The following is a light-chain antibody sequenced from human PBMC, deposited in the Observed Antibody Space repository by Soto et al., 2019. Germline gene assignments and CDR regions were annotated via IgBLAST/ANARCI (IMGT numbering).Light chain of an antibody. CDR1: SSDVGGYNY. CDR3: CSYAGSYLGV. V-gene: IGLV2-11*01. Sequence: QSALTQPRSVSGSPGQSVTISCTGTSSDVGGYNYVSWYQQHPGKAPKLMIYDVSKRPSGIPDRFSGSKSGNTASLTISGLQAEDEADYYCCSYAGSYLGVFGTGTKLTVL. J-gene: IGLJ1*01. CDR2: DVS.